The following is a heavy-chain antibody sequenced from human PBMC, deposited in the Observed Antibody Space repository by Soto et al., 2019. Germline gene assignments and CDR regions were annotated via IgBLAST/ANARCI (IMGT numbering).Heavy chain of an antibody. CDR1: GYTLTELS. CDR3: ARDHHSSPSDYYYGMDV. CDR2: IIPIFGTA. Sequence: SVKVSCKVSGYTLTELSMHWVRQAPGKGLEWMGGIIPIFGTANYAQKFQGRVTITADESTSTAYMELSSLRSEDTAVYYCARDHHSSPSDYYYGMDVPGQGTTVTVPS. D-gene: IGHD6-6*01. V-gene: IGHV1-69*13. J-gene: IGHJ6*02.